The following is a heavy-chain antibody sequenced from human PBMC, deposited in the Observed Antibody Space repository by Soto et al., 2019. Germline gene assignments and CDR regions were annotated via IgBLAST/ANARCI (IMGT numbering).Heavy chain of an antibody. J-gene: IGHJ4*02. CDR3: ARDRGYSSSWDLDY. V-gene: IGHV1-2*04. D-gene: IGHD6-13*01. CDR2: INPNSGGT. Sequence: QVQLVQSGAEVKKPGASVKVSCKASGYTFTGYYMHWVRQAPGQGLEWMGWINPNSGGTNYAQKFQGWVTMTRDTFXSTAYMELSRLRSDDTAVYYCARDRGYSSSWDLDYWGQGTLVTVSS. CDR1: GYTFTGYY.